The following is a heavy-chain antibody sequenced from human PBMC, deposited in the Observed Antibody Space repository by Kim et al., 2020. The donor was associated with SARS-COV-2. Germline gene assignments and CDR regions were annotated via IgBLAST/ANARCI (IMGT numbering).Heavy chain of an antibody. J-gene: IGHJ4*01. V-gene: IGHV3-30-3*01. CDR3: ARDLSVVVITDVGTFDY. Sequence: GGSLRLSCAASGFTFSSYAMHWVRQAPGKGLEWVAVISYDGSNKYYADSVKGRFTISRDNSKNTLYLQMNSLRAEDTAVYYCARDLSVVVITDVGTFDY. CDR1: GFTFSSYA. D-gene: IGHD3-22*01. CDR2: ISYDGSNK.